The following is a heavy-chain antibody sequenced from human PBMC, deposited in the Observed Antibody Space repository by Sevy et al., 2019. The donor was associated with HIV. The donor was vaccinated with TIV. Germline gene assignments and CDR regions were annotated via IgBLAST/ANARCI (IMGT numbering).Heavy chain of an antibody. CDR2: ISYDGTYK. Sequence: GGSLRLSCAVSGFSFSHYAFHWVRQAPGNGLEWVSLISYDGTYKYYADSVKGRFTISRDNSKNTLYLQMNSLRGNDTAVYYCARVAVSYCTNDCYHRFDYWGPRALVTVSS. CDR3: ARVAVSYCTNDCYHRFDY. J-gene: IGHJ4*02. V-gene: IGHV3-30-3*01. CDR1: GFSFSHYA. D-gene: IGHD2-8*01.